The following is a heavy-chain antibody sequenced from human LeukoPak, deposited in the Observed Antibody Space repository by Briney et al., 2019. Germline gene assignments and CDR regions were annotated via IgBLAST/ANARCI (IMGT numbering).Heavy chain of an antibody. CDR1: GYTFTSYD. D-gene: IGHD6-25*01. V-gene: IGHV1-8*01. J-gene: IGHJ5*02. CDR3: ARVPSGGNKFDP. Sequence: GASVKVSCKASGYTFTSYDINWVRQAPGQGLEWMGWMNPNSANTGYAQKFQGRVTMTRHTSISTAYMELSSLRSEDTAVYYCARVPSGGNKFDPWGQGTLVTVSS. CDR2: MNPNSANT.